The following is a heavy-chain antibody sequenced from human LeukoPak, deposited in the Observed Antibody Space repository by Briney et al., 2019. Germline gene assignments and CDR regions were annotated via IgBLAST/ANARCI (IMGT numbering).Heavy chain of an antibody. CDR2: INTGGIIT. Sequence: AGGSLRLSCAASGFIFRSYSMIWVRQAPGKGLEWVSYINTGGIITSYADSVKGRFTISRDNAKNSLNLQMNSLRDQDTAVYYSAREGFYGGFDIWGQGTMVTVSS. CDR1: GFIFRSYS. J-gene: IGHJ3*02. D-gene: IGHD3-10*01. V-gene: IGHV3-48*02. CDR3: AREGFYGGFDI.